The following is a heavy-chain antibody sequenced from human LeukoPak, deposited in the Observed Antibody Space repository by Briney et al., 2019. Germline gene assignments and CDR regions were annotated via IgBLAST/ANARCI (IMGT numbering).Heavy chain of an antibody. CDR3: ARDLYGDDAFDI. J-gene: IGHJ3*02. Sequence: PGGSLRLSCAASGFTFSSYSMNWVRQAPGKGLEWVSSISSSSSYIYYADSVKGRLTISRDNAKNSLYLQMNSLRAEDTAVYYCARDLYGDDAFDIWGQGTMVTVSS. V-gene: IGHV3-21*01. CDR1: GFTFSSYS. D-gene: IGHD2/OR15-2a*01. CDR2: ISSSSSYI.